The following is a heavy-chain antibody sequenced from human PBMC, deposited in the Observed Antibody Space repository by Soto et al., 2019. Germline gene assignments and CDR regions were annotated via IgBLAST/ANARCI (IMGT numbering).Heavy chain of an antibody. J-gene: IGHJ4*02. CDR1: GGSFSGYY. Sequence: SETLSLTCAVYGGSFSGYYWSWIRQPPGKGLEWIGEINHSGSTNYNPSLKSRVTISVDTSKNQFSLKLSSVTAADTAVYYCARGGMVRGVTTFDYWGQGTLVTVSS. V-gene: IGHV4-34*01. D-gene: IGHD3-10*01. CDR2: INHSGST. CDR3: ARGGMVRGVTTFDY.